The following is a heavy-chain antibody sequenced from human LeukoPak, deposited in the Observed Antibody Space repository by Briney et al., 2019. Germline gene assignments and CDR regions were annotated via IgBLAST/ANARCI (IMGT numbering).Heavy chain of an antibody. CDR1: GGSISSYY. CDR2: IYYSGST. V-gene: IGHV4-59*08. D-gene: IGHD2-2*01. Sequence: SETPSLTCTVSGGSISSYYWSWIRQPPGKGLEWIGYIYYSGSTKYNPSLKSRVTISVDTSKNQFSLQLNSLTAVDTAVYYCARHYQLLSYFDYWGQGTLVTVSS. J-gene: IGHJ4*02. CDR3: ARHYQLLSYFDY.